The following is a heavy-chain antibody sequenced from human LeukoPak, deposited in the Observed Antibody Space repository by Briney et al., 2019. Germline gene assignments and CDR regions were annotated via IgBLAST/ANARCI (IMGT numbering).Heavy chain of an antibody. D-gene: IGHD6-19*01. CDR3: ARTFSPGIAVAGIHY. CDR1: GFTLSDYW. CDR2: INPDGSST. J-gene: IGHJ4*02. Sequence: GGSLRLSCAASGFTLSDYWMHWVRQGPGKGLVWVSRINPDGSSTNDADFVKGRFTISRDNAKNTLYLQMNSLRAEDTAVYYCARTFSPGIAVAGIHYWGQGTLVTVSS. V-gene: IGHV3-74*01.